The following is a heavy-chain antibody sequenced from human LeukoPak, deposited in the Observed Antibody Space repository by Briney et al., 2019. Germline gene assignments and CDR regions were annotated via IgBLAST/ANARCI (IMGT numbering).Heavy chain of an antibody. CDR2: IYSSGTT. CDR1: GRSISSSSYY. Sequence: PSETLSLTCTVAGRSISSSSYYWGWIRQPPGKGLDWIGIIYSSGTTYYNPSLKSRVTISVDTSKNQFSLRLSSVTAADTAVYYCARRQRDDAYYYYYMDVWGKGTTVTVSS. J-gene: IGHJ6*03. D-gene: IGHD6-25*01. V-gene: IGHV4-39*01. CDR3: ARRQRDDAYYYYYMDV.